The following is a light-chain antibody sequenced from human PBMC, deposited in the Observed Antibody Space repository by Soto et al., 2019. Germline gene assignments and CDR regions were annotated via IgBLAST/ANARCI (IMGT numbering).Light chain of an antibody. Sequence: QSALTQPASVSGSPGQSIAISCTGTSSDVGGYNYVSWYQQHPGKAPKLLINDVSNRPSGVSSRFSGSKSGNTASLTISGLQAEDEADYYCSSYTISSTYVFGTGTNLTVL. V-gene: IGLV2-14*01. CDR2: DVS. CDR1: SSDVGGYNY. CDR3: SSYTISSTYV. J-gene: IGLJ1*01.